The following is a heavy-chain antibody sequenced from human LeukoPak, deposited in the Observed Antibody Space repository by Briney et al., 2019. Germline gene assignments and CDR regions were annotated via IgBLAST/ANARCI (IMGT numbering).Heavy chain of an antibody. J-gene: IGHJ5*02. CDR2: ISPDGTKR. CDR3: ARVKARLKGPGAADR. D-gene: IGHD7-27*01. V-gene: IGHV3-7*01. CDR1: GFGFSTFW. Sequence: GGSLRLSCAASGFGFSTFWMSWVRQSPGKGLEWVANISPDGTKRHYVDSVRGRFIVSRNNGKKSLYLEMKTLRLEDTAIFYCARVKARLKGPGAADRWGRGTLVVVSS.